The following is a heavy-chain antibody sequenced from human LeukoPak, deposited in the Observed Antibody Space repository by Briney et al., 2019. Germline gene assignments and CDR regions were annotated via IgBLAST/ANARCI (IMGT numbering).Heavy chain of an antibody. D-gene: IGHD2-2*01. V-gene: IGHV3-7*01. CDR3: ARGHYQLS. CDR2: IKEEGSEK. J-gene: IGHJ5*02. CDR1: GFTFSSYW. Sequence: GGSLRLSCAVSGFTFSSYWMGWVRQAPGKGLEWVASIKEEGSEKHYVDSVKGRFTISRDNAKNSLYLQMNSLRAEDTAVYYCARGHYQLSWGQGILVTDSS.